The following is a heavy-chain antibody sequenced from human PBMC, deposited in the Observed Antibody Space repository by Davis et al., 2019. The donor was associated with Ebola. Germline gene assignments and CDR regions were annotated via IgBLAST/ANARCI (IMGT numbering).Heavy chain of an antibody. CDR3: ARPRIAVAGEGYYFDY. J-gene: IGHJ4*02. CDR2: IYPGDSDT. CDR1: GYSFTSYW. V-gene: IGHV5-51*01. D-gene: IGHD6-19*01. Sequence: GESLKISCKGSGYSFTSYWIGWVRQMPGKGLEWMGIIYPGDSDTRYSPSFQGQVTISADKSISTAYLQWSSLKASDTAMYYCARPRIAVAGEGYYFDYWGQGTLVTVSS.